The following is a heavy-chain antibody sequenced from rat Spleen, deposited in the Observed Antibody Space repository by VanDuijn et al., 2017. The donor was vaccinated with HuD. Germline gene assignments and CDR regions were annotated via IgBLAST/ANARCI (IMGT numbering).Heavy chain of an antibody. V-gene: IGHV5-46*01. J-gene: IGHJ2*01. D-gene: IGHD1-9*01. Sequence: EVQLVESGGGLVQPGRSLKLSCAASGFTFSSFPLAWARQAPKKGLEWVAYISSGGGGIYYPDSVKGRFTISRDNAENTVYLQMNSLRSEDTATYYCAREGTYYGDYFDYWGQGVMVTVSS. CDR2: ISSGGGGI. CDR3: AREGTYYGDYFDY. CDR1: GFTFSSFP.